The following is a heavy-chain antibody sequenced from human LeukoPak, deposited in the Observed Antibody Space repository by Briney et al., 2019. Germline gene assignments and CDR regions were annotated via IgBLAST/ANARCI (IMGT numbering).Heavy chain of an antibody. J-gene: IGHJ4*02. V-gene: IGHV3-23*01. CDR3: AKDFFDVWGSYRLNYFDY. CDR2: ISGSGGST. D-gene: IGHD3-16*02. CDR1: GFTFSSYA. Sequence: GGSLRLSCAASGFTFSSYAMSWVRQAPGKGLEWVSAISGSGGSTYYADSVKGRFTISRDNSKNTLYLQMNSLRAEDTAVYYCAKDFFDVWGSYRLNYFDYWGQGTLVAVSS.